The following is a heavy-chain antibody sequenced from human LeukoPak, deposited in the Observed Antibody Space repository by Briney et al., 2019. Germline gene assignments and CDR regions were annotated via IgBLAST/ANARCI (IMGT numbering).Heavy chain of an antibody. D-gene: IGHD3-3*01. CDR3: TTPYDYDFWSGYDY. J-gene: IGHJ4*02. CDR1: GLTFSNAW. Sequence: PGGSLRLSCAASGLTFSNAWMSWVRQAPGKGLEWVGRIKSKTDGGTTDYAAPVKGRFTISRDDSKNTLYLQMNSLKTEDTAVYYCTTPYDYDFWSGYDYWGQGTLVTVSS. V-gene: IGHV3-15*01. CDR2: IKSKTDGGTT.